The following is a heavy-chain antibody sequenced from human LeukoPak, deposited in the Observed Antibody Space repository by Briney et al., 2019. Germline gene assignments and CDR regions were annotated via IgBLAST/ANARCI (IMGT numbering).Heavy chain of an antibody. V-gene: IGHV4-39*07. D-gene: IGHD4-23*01. CDR1: GGSISSSSYY. CDR2: IYYSGST. J-gene: IGHJ4*02. Sequence: SETLSLTCTVSGGSISSSSYYWGWIRQPPGKELEWIGSIYYSGSTYYNPSLKSRVTISVDTSKNQFSLKLSSVTAADTAVYYCARDYGGNSGYWGQGTLVTVSS. CDR3: ARDYGGNSGY.